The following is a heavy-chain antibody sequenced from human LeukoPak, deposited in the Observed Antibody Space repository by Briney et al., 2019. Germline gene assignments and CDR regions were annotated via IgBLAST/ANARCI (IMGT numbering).Heavy chain of an antibody. V-gene: IGHV4-30-2*01. D-gene: IGHD3-22*01. CDR2: IYHSGST. CDR3: ASQKYYYDSSGYYYARGGPTSWVDY. Sequence: PSQTLSLTCAVSGGSISSGGYSWSWIRQPPGKGLEWIGYIYHSGSTYYNPSLKSRVTISVDRSKNQFSLKLSSVTAADTAVYYCASQKYYYDSSGYYYARGGPTSWVDYWGQGTLVTVSS. J-gene: IGHJ4*02. CDR1: GGSISSGGYS.